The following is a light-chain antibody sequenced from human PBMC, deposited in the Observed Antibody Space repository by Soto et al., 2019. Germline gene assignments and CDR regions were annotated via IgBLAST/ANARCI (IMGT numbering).Light chain of an antibody. V-gene: IGKV1-39*01. Sequence: DIHMTQAPSSLSASLVVRGTITWRASQSISSYLNWYQQKPGKAPKLLIYAASSLQSGVPSRFSGSGSGTDFTLTISSLQPEDFATYYCQQSYSTPRTFGQGTRLEIK. J-gene: IGKJ5*01. CDR1: QSISSY. CDR3: QQSYSTPRT. CDR2: AAS.